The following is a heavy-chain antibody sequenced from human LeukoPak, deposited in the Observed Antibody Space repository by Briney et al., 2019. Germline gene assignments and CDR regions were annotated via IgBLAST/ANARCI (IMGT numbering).Heavy chain of an antibody. D-gene: IGHD2-2*01. CDR2: ISSSGSTK. J-gene: IGHJ6*02. V-gene: IGHV3-48*01. CDR1: GITFSSYS. Sequence: PGGSLRLSCGASGITFSSYSMNWVRQAPGKGLEWVSYISSSGSTKYYADSVKGRFTISRDNARNSLYLQMNSLRAEDTAVYYCARDGRGYCSSTSCYDVWGQGTTVTVSS. CDR3: ARDGRGYCSSTSCYDV.